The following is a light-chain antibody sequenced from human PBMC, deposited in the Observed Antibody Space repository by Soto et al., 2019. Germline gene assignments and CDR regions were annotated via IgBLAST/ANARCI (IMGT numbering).Light chain of an antibody. V-gene: IGLV2-14*01. Sequence: QSALTQPASVSGSPGQSITISCTGTSSDVGNYNYVSWYQEHPGKAPRLIIYQVTNRPSGVSNRFSGSKSGHTASLTISGLXAEDEADYYCSSFSTGSSYVIFGGGTKVTVL. CDR2: QVT. CDR3: SSFSTGSSYVI. CDR1: SSDVGNYNY. J-gene: IGLJ2*01.